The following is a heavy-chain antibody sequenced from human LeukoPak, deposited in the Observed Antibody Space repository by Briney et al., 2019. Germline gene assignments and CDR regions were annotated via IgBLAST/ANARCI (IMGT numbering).Heavy chain of an antibody. D-gene: IGHD3-16*02. CDR1: GFTFSSYW. J-gene: IGHJ5*02. CDR2: IKQDGSEK. Sequence: PGGSLRLSCAASGFTFSSYWMSWVRQAPGKGLEWVSNIKQDGSEKYYVDSVKGRFTISRDNAKKSLYLQMNSLRAEDTAVYYCAREFGGVIVLHNNWFDPWGQGTLVTVSS. CDR3: AREFGGVIVLHNNWFDP. V-gene: IGHV3-7*01.